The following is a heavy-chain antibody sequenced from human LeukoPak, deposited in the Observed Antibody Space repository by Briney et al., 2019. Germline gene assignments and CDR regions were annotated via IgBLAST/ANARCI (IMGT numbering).Heavy chain of an antibody. Sequence: SETLSLTCAVYGGSFSGYYWSWIRQPPGKGLEWIGEINHSGSTNYIPSLKSRVTISVDTSKNQFSLKLSSVTAADTAVYYCARAYDFWSGYYSAWGQGTLVTVSS. D-gene: IGHD3-3*01. CDR3: ARAYDFWSGYYSA. J-gene: IGHJ5*02. CDR2: INHSGST. V-gene: IGHV4-34*01. CDR1: GGSFSGYY.